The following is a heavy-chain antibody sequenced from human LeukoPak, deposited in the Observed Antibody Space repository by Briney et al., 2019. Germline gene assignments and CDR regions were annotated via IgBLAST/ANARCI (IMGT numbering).Heavy chain of an antibody. D-gene: IGHD3-22*01. CDR3: ARGYYYDSSGSIGVAFDI. CDR2: IYYSGST. V-gene: IGHV4-39*07. CDR1: GGSISSSSYY. Sequence: PSEALSLTCTVSGGSISSSSYYWGWIRQPPGKGLEWIVSIYYSGSTYYNPSLKSRVTISVDTSKNQFSLKLSSVTAADTAVYYCARGYYYDSSGSIGVAFDIWGQGTMVTVSS. J-gene: IGHJ3*02.